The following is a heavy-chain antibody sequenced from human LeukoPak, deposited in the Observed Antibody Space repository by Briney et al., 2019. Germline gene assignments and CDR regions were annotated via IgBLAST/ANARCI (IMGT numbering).Heavy chain of an antibody. J-gene: IGHJ6*04. D-gene: IGHD3-10*02. CDR3: AELGITMIGGV. CDR1: GFTFDDYA. V-gene: IGHV3-9*01. CDR2: ISWNSGSI. Sequence: GGSLRLSCAASGFTFDDYAMHWVRQAPGKGLEWVSGISWNSGSIGYADSVKGRFTISRDNAKNTLYLQMNSLRAEDTAVYYCAELGITMIGGVWGKGTTVTISS.